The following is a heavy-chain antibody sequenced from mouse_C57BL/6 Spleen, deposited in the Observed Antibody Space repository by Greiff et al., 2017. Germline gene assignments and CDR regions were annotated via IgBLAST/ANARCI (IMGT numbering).Heavy chain of an antibody. J-gene: IGHJ2*01. CDR3: TTKIYYFNFYFYY. CDR1: GYTFTDYE. Sequence: VQLQQSGAELVRPGALVTLSCKASGYTFTDYEMHWVKQTPVHGLEWIGAIDPETGGTAYNQKFKGKAILTADKSSSTAYMELRSLTSYDSSFYYCTTKIYYFNFYFYYWGQDTTLTVSS. D-gene: IGHD2-1*01. CDR2: IDPETGGT. V-gene: IGHV1-15*01.